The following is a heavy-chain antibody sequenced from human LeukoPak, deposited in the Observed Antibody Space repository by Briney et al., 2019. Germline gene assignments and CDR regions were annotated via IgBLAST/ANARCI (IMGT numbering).Heavy chain of an antibody. V-gene: IGHV3-21*01. J-gene: IGHJ6*03. D-gene: IGHD4-11*01. CDR3: ARDYPYSYYMNV. CDR2: ISSSSSYI. CDR1: GFTFSSYS. Sequence: GGSQRLSCAAPGFTFSSYSMNWVRQAPGKGLEWVSSISSSSSYIYYADSVKGRFTISRDNAKNLLYLQMNSLRAEDTAVYYCARDYPYSYYMNVWGNGTTVTVSS.